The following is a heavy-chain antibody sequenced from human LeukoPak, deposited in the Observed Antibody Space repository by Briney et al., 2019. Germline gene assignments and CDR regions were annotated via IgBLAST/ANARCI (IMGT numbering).Heavy chain of an antibody. CDR3: AKMDCSGGSCCGVDY. CDR2: ISGSGGST. CDR1: GFTFSSYA. Sequence: PGGSLRLSCAASGFTFSSYAMSWVRQAPGKGLEWVSAISGSGGSTNYADSVKGRFTISRDNSKNTVYLQMNSLRAEDTAVYYCAKMDCSGGSCCGVDYWGQGTLVTVSS. D-gene: IGHD2-15*01. J-gene: IGHJ4*02. V-gene: IGHV3-23*01.